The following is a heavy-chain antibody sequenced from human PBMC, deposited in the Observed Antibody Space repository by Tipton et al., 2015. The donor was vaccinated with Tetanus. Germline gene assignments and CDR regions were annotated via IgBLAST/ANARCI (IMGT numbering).Heavy chain of an antibody. CDR1: GDSISSSEYY. Sequence: TLSLTCTVSGDSISSSEYYWGWIRQLPGEGLEWIASVYYDGSAYTNPSLKSRIAISIDTSGSHFSLKVHSVTAADTAFYYCTRHVVEAVPRWFDPWGQGTLVTVSS. V-gene: IGHV4-39*01. J-gene: IGHJ5*02. CDR3: TRHVVEAVPRWFDP. CDR2: VYYDGSA. D-gene: IGHD2-2*01.